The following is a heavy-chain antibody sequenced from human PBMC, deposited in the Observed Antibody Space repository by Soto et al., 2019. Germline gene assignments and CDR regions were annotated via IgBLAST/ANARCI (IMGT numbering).Heavy chain of an antibody. D-gene: IGHD3-22*01. V-gene: IGHV3-7*05. CDR2: INYDVSAK. CDR3: VRANPSAYLEY. CDR1: GLTFSNTW. J-gene: IGHJ4*02. Sequence: EVQLVESGGGLVQPGGSLRPSCAVSGLTFSNTWMSWVRQAPGKGPEFVANINYDVSAKNYADSVKGRFTISRGNARNSLYLQLDLLTAEDTAVYYCVRANPSAYLEYWGRGTLVTVSS.